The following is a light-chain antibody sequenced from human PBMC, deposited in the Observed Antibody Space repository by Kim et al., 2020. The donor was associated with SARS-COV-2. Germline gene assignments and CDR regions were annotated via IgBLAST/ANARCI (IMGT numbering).Light chain of an antibody. V-gene: IGKV4-1*01. J-gene: IGKJ2*03. Sequence: RPTINCRSSQSVLYSSNNKNYLAWYQQKPGQPPKLLIYWASTREFGVPDRFSGSGSGTDFTLTISSLQAEDVAVYYCQQYYSIPYSFGQGTKLEIK. CDR2: WAS. CDR3: QQYYSIPYS. CDR1: QSVLYSSNNKNY.